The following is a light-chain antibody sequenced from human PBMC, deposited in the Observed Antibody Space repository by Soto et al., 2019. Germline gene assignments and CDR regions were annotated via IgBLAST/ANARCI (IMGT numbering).Light chain of an antibody. Sequence: EIVMTQSPAILSVSPGERATLSCRASQSVSGNLAWCQQTPGQPPRPLIYAATTRAPGVPDRFSGSGSGTDFSLTISRLQSEDFAVYYCQQYNNWPPETFGQGTKLEIK. CDR3: QQYNNWPPET. J-gene: IGKJ2*01. CDR1: QSVSGN. CDR2: AAT. V-gene: IGKV3-15*01.